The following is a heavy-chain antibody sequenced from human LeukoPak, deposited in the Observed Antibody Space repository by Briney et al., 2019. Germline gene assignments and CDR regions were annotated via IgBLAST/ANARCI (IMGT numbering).Heavy chain of an antibody. D-gene: IGHD3-22*01. CDR1: GGSISSSSYY. Sequence: PSETLSLTCTVSGGSISSSSYYWGWIRQPAGKGLEWIGRIYTSGSTNYNPSLKCRVTISVDTSKNQFSLKLSSVTAADTAVYYCAGYDYRDFDYWGQGTLVTVSS. J-gene: IGHJ4*02. CDR2: IYTSGST. V-gene: IGHV4-61*02. CDR3: AGYDYRDFDY.